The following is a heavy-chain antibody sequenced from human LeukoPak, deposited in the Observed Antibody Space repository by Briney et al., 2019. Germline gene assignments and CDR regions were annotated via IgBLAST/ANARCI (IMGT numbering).Heavy chain of an antibody. CDR2: IRSKANNYAT. Sequence: GGSLRLSCAASGFTFSGSAMHWVRQASGKGLEWVGRIRSKANNYATAYAASVKGRFTISRDDSKNTAYLQMNSLKTEDTAVYYCSRPIVGATTLDYWGQGTLVTVSS. J-gene: IGHJ4*02. D-gene: IGHD1-26*01. V-gene: IGHV3-73*01. CDR1: GFTFSGSA. CDR3: SRPIVGATTLDY.